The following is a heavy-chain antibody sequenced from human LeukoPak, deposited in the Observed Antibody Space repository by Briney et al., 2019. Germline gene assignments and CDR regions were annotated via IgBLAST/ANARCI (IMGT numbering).Heavy chain of an antibody. CDR1: GSYISSGYY. D-gene: IGHD2-15*01. CDR2: IFYSGKT. Sequence: SETLSLTCGVSGSYISSGYYWGWIRQPPGKGLEWIASIFYSGKTYYNPSLRSRVTISADTSKNQFSLRLDSLSAADTAVYYCARDRASTPRQIDPRDFWGQGILVTVSS. V-gene: IGHV4-38-2*02. CDR3: ARDRASTPRQIDPRDF. J-gene: IGHJ4*02.